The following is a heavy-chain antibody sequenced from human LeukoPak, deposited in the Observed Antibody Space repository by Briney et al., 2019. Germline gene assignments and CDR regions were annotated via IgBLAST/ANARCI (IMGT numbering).Heavy chain of an antibody. CDR3: ARGVSGYCSSTSCSRGFDP. CDR2: ISAYNGNT. CDR1: GYTFTSYD. D-gene: IGHD2-2*01. Sequence: GASVKVYCKASGYTFTSYDISWVRQAPGQGLEWMGWISAYNGNTNYAQKLQGRVTMTTDTSTSTAYMELRSLRSDDTAVYYCARGVSGYCSSTSCSRGFDPWGQGTLVTVPS. J-gene: IGHJ5*02. V-gene: IGHV1-18*01.